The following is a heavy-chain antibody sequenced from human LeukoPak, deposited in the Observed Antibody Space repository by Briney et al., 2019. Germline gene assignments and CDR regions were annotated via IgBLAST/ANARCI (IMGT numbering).Heavy chain of an antibody. J-gene: IGHJ5*02. CDR3: ARVTSGGSGSYSWFDP. Sequence: SQTLSLTCTVSGGSISSGGYYWSWIRQHPGKGLEWIGYIYYSGSTYYNPSLKSRVTISVDTSKNQFSLKLSSVTAADTAVYYCARVTSGGSGSYSWFDPWGQGTLATVSS. V-gene: IGHV4-31*03. D-gene: IGHD3-10*01. CDR2: IYYSGST. CDR1: GGSISSGGYY.